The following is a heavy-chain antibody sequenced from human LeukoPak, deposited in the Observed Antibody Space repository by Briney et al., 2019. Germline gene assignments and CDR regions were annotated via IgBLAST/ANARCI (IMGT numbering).Heavy chain of an antibody. CDR1: GFTFSAYN. D-gene: IGHD3-10*01. Sequence: GGSLRLSCAASGFTFSAYNMNWVRQAPGKGPEWVSSITSGDFVYFADSLKGRFTISRDNGKSSLYLQMNSLRAEDTAVYYCARGGFNMVRGVIIPSNSYFYYMDIWGKGTTVTVSS. CDR2: ITSGDFV. J-gene: IGHJ6*03. V-gene: IGHV3-69-1*01. CDR3: ARGGFNMVRGVIIPSNSYFYYMDI.